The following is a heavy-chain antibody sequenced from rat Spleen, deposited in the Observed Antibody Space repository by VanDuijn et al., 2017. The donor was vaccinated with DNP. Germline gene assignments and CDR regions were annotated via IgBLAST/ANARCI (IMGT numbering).Heavy chain of an antibody. V-gene: IGHV5S13*01. J-gene: IGHJ2*01. CDR1: GFTFSDHG. CDR3: VRLTITRDYFDY. CDR2: ISNGGGNT. Sequence: EVQLVESGGGLVQPGRSLKLSCAASGFTFSDHGMAWVRQAPTKGLEWVASISNGGGNTYYRDSVKGRFTISRDNVKNTQYLQMDSLRSDDTATYYCVRLTITRDYFDYWGQGVMVTVSS. D-gene: IGHD1-4*01.